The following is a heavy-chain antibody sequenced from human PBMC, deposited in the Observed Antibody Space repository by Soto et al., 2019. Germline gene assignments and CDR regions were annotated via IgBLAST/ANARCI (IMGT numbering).Heavy chain of an antibody. V-gene: IGHV5-51*01. Sequence: GESLKISCQGSGYKFTSYWIGWVRQMPGKGLEWMGIIYPGDSDTRSSPSFQGQVTISADKSITTAYLQWNSLKASDTAMYYWARRHPDSNGYEPNFDYWGQGTRVTVSS. J-gene: IGHJ4*02. CDR3: ARRHPDSNGYEPNFDY. CDR2: IYPGDSDT. D-gene: IGHD3-22*01. CDR1: GYKFTSYW.